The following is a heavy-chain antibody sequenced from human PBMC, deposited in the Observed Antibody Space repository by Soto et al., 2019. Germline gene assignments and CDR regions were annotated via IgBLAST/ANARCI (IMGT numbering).Heavy chain of an antibody. CDR2: ISSDGSNK. V-gene: IGHV3-30-3*01. CDR3: ASPRLSSDGTTPIDY. J-gene: IGHJ4*02. CDR1: GFTFSSYA. D-gene: IGHD1-1*01. Sequence: QVQLVESGGGVVQPGRSLRLSCAASGFTFSSYAMHWVRQAPGKGVEWVAVISSDGSNKYYADSVKGRFTISRDNSKNTLYLQMNSLRAEDTAVYYCASPRLSSDGTTPIDYWGQGTLVTVSS.